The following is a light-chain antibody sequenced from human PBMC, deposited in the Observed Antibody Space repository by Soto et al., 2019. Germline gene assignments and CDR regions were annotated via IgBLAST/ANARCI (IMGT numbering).Light chain of an antibody. J-gene: IGKJ1*01. V-gene: IGKV3-20*01. CDR3: HQHGSSSPST. Sequence: EIGLTQSPSTLSLSAGERATLTCRASQSVSSSYLAWYQQKPGQAARLLIYGASSRATGIPDRFSGSGCGRDFTLIISRRVPAEYVVYYCHQHGSSSPSTFGRGTKVDIK. CDR1: QSVSSSY. CDR2: GAS.